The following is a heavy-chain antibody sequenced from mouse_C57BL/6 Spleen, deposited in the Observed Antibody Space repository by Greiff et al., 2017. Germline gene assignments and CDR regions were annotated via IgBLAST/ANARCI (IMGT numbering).Heavy chain of an antibody. CDR1: GFTFSDYG. D-gene: IGHD1-1*01. CDR2: ISSGSSTI. V-gene: IGHV5-17*01. CDR3: ARPCGSSSTRFPY. J-gene: IGHJ3*01. Sequence: EVHLVESGGGLVKPGGSLKLSCAASGFTFSDYGMHWVRQAPEKGLEWVAYISSGSSTIYYADTVKGRFTISRDNAKNTLFLQMTSLRSEDTAVYYCARPCGSSSTRFPYWGQGTLVTVSA.